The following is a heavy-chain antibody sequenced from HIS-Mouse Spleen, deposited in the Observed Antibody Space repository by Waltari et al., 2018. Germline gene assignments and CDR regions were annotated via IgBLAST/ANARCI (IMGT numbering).Heavy chain of an antibody. V-gene: IGHV3-30-3*01. CDR2: ISDDGSNK. CDR3: ARDAPSSWYYYYYGMDV. Sequence: QVQLVESGGGVVQPGRSLRLSCAASGFTFSSYAMHWVRQAPGKGRGWVAVISDDGSNKYYADSVKGRFTISRDNSKNTLYLQMNSLRAEDTAVYYCARDAPSSWYYYYYGMDVWGQGTTVTVSS. D-gene: IGHD6-13*01. J-gene: IGHJ6*02. CDR1: GFTFSSYA.